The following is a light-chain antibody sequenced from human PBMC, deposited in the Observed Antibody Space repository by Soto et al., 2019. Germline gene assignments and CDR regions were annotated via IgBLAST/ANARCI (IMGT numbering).Light chain of an antibody. CDR2: AAS. Sequence: DIQMTQSPSSLSTSVGDRVTITCRASQSISIYLNWYQQRPGKAPKLLIYAASRLQSGVPSRFSGSGSGTDFTLTISTLQPEDFATYYCQQSYSHPRTFGQGTKVEIK. J-gene: IGKJ1*01. V-gene: IGKV1-39*01. CDR1: QSISIY. CDR3: QQSYSHPRT.